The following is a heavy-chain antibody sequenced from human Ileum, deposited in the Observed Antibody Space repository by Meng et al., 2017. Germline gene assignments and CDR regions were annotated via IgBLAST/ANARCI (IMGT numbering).Heavy chain of an antibody. V-gene: IGHV4-34*01. D-gene: IGHD1-26*01. CDR2: INHSATT. Sequence: QVPLQPWGAGLLRPSEPLSLTCGVYGGSFSAYYWTWIRQPPGKGLEWIGEINHSATTYYSPSLTGRVSVSVDTSKNQFSLKLTSVTAADTAVYYCARSERSVYWYFDLWGRGTLVTVSS. CDR1: GGSFSAYY. CDR3: ARSERSVYWYFDL. J-gene: IGHJ2*01.